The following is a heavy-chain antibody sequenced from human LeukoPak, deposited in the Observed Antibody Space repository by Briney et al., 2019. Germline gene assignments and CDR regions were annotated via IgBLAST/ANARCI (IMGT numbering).Heavy chain of an antibody. CDR2: INHSGST. J-gene: IGHJ5*02. V-gene: IGHV4-34*01. CDR3: ARGRRGLLWFGELHADRWFDP. D-gene: IGHD3-10*01. CDR1: GGSISSYY. Sequence: SETLSLTCTVSGGSISSYYWSWIRQPPGKGLEWIGEINHSGSTNYNPSLKSRVTISVDTSKNQFSLKLSSVTAADTAVYYCARGRRGLLWFGELHADRWFDPWGQGTLVTVSS.